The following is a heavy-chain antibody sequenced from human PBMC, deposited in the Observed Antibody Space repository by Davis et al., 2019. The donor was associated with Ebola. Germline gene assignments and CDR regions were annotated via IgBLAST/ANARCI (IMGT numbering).Heavy chain of an antibody. V-gene: IGHV3-74*01. CDR1: GFTFSSYW. CDR2: INGDGSST. J-gene: IGHJ4*02. CDR3: ARDGDY. Sequence: GESLKISCAASGFTFSSYWMHWVRQAPGKGLVWVSHINGDGSSTNYADSVKGRFTISRDNAKSTLYLQMNSLRAEDTAMYYCARDGDYWGQGTLVTVSS.